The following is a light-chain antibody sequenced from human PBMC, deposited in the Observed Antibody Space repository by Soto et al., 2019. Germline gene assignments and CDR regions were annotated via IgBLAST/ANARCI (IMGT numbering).Light chain of an antibody. CDR2: DVT. Sequence: QSVLTQPRSVSGSPGQSVSISCTGTISDVAGYNYVSWYQHHPGKAPKLLISDVTKRPSWVPDRFSGSKSGKTASLTISELQAEDEADYYCSSYAGNNNLVFGGGTKLTV. CDR1: ISDVAGYNY. V-gene: IGLV2-11*01. CDR3: SSYAGNNNLV. J-gene: IGLJ2*01.